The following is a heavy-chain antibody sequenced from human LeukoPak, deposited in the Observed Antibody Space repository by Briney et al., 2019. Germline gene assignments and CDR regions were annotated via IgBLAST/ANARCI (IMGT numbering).Heavy chain of an antibody. CDR1: SGSISSSSYY. CDR3: ARGLITDPSGWSDAFDI. V-gene: IGHV4-39*07. J-gene: IGHJ3*02. D-gene: IGHD6-19*01. CDR2: IYYSGST. Sequence: PSETLSLTCTVSSGSISSSSYYWGWIRQPPGKGLEWIGSIYYSGSTYYNPSLKSRVTISVDTSKNQFSLKLSSVTAADTAVYYCARGLITDPSGWSDAFDIWGQGTMVTVSS.